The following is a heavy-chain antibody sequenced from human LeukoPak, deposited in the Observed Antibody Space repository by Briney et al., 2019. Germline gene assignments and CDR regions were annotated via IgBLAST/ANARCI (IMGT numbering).Heavy chain of an antibody. Sequence: GGSLRLSCAASEFSVGSNYMTWVRQAPGKGLEWVSLIYSGGSTYYADSVKGRFTISRDNSKNTLYIQMNSPRADDTAVYYCAREPLCGGDYYFLAYWGQGTLVTVSS. CDR2: IYSGGST. CDR3: AREPLCGGDYYFLAY. D-gene: IGHD2-21*02. J-gene: IGHJ4*02. V-gene: IGHV3-66*01. CDR1: EFSVGSNY.